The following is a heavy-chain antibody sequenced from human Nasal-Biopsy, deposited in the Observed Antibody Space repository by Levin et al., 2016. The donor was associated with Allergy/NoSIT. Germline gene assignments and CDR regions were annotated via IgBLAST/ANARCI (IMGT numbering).Heavy chain of an antibody. V-gene: IGHV3-53*01. CDR3: VRDSRSVYGGDFGAFDV. Sequence: GESLKISCAASGLAVSHNFMSWVRQAPGKGPWRGSQGFYDDGRPHYADSVRGRFTLSSDTSKKAVHLQMDGLSAEDTAVYFCVRDSRSVYGGDFGAFDVWGQGTMLIVSS. CDR1: GLAVSHNF. D-gene: IGHD5/OR15-5a*01. CDR2: FYDDGRP. J-gene: IGHJ3*01.